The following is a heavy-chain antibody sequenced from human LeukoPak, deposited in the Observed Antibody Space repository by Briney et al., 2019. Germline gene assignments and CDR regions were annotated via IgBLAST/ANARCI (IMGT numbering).Heavy chain of an antibody. J-gene: IGHJ4*02. V-gene: IGHV1-58*01. CDR2: IVVGSGDT. CDR1: GFTFTSSA. D-gene: IGHD3-22*01. Sequence: ASVKVSCKASGFTFTSSAVQWVRQARGQRLEWIGWIVVGSGDTNYAQKFQERVTITRDMSTSTACMELSSLRSEDTAVYYCAADPPYYYDSSGSYWGQGTLVTVSS. CDR3: AADPPYYYDSSGSY.